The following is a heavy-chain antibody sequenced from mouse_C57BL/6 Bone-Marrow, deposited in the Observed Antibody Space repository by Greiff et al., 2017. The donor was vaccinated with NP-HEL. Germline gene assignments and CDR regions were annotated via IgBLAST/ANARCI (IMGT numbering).Heavy chain of an antibody. J-gene: IGHJ2*01. CDR2: IDPSDSYT. CDR3: ARERGGYGNYDY. CDR1: GYTFTSYW. D-gene: IGHD2-1*01. Sequence: QVQLQQPGAELVMPGASVKLSCKASGYTFTSYWMHWVKQRPGQGLEWIGEIDPSDSYTNYNQTFKGKSTLTVDNSSRTAYMQLSSLTSEDSAVDDCARERGGYGNYDYWGRGTTLTVSS. V-gene: IGHV1-69*01.